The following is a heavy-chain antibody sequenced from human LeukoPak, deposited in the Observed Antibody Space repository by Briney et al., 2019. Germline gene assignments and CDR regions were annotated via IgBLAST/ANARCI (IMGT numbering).Heavy chain of an antibody. D-gene: IGHD1-26*01. Sequence: GGSLRLSCAASGFTFSSYSMNWVRQAPGKGLEWVANIKQDGSEKYYVDSVKGRFTISRDNAKNSLYLQMNSLRVEDTATYYCAREDLVGAIDYWGQGTLVTVSS. J-gene: IGHJ4*02. CDR3: AREDLVGAIDY. CDR2: IKQDGSEK. CDR1: GFTFSSYS. V-gene: IGHV3-7*01.